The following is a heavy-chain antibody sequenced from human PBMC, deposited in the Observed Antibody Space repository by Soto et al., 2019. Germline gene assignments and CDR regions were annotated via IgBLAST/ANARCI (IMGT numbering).Heavy chain of an antibody. D-gene: IGHD5-18*01. V-gene: IGHV1-69*12. CDR3: ARGLRGYSYGYDWFDP. CDR1: GGTFSSYA. CDR2: IIPIFGTA. J-gene: IGHJ5*02. Sequence: QVQLVQSGAEVKKPGSSVKVSCKASGGTFSSYAISWVRQAPGQGLEWMGGIIPIFGTANYAQKFQGRVTITADESTITAYMELSSLRSEDTAVYYCARGLRGYSYGYDWFDPWGQGTLVTVSS.